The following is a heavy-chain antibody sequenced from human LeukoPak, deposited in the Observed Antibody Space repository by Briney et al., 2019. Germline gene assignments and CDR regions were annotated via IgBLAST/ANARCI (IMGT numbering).Heavy chain of an antibody. CDR1: GYTLTELS. CDR2: IIPIFGTA. V-gene: IGHV1-69*13. CDR3: ATEGPLGVTMRLVGSNWFDP. J-gene: IGHJ5*02. D-gene: IGHD4-17*01. Sequence: SVKVSCKVSGYTLTELSMHWVRQAPGQGLEWMGGIIPIFGTADYALKFQGRVTITADESTSTAYMELSSLRSEDTAVYYCATEGPLGVTMRLVGSNWFDPWGQGTLVTVSS.